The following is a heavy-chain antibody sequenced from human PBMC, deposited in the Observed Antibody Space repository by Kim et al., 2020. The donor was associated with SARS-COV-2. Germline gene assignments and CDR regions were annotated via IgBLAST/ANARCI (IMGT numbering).Heavy chain of an antibody. CDR1: GDSISSSSYY. V-gene: IGHV4-39*01. D-gene: IGHD3-10*01. CDR2: IHYSGSS. Sequence: SETLSLTCSVSGDSISSSSYYWGWIRQPSGKGLEWIGSIHYSGSSYYQSSLKSRVTISVDTSKNQFSLKLSSVTAADTAVYYCARQGRFGESLYAFDIWGQGTMVTVSS. CDR3: ARQGRFGESLYAFDI. J-gene: IGHJ3*02.